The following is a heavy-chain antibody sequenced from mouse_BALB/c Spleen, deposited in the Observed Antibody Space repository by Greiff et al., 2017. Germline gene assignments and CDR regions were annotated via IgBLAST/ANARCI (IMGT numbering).Heavy chain of an antibody. Sequence: VQLQQSGTVLARPGASVKMSCKASGYSFTSYWMHWVKQRPGQGLEWIGAISPGNSDTSYNQKFKGKAKRTAVTSASTAYMELSSMTNEDSAVYYGTRETYYGPLPYWGQGTLVTVSA. J-gene: IGHJ3*01. D-gene: IGHD1-2*01. CDR1: GYSFTSYW. CDR2: ISPGNSDT. V-gene: IGHV1-5*01. CDR3: TRETYYGPLPY.